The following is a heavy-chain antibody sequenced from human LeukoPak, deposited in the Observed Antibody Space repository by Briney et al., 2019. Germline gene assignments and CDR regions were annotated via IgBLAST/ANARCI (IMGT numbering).Heavy chain of an antibody. Sequence: PGGSLRLSCAASGFTFDDYGMSWVRQAPGKGLEWVSGINWNGGSTGYADSVKGRFTISRDNAKNSLYLQMNSLRAEDTALYYCARGHHIEMATRLDYWGQGTLVTVSS. CDR2: INWNGGST. CDR1: GFTFDDYG. CDR3: ARGHHIEMATRLDY. J-gene: IGHJ4*02. V-gene: IGHV3-20*04. D-gene: IGHD5-24*01.